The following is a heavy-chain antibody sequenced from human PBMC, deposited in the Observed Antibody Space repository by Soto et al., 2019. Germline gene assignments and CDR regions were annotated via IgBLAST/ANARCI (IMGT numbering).Heavy chain of an antibody. D-gene: IGHD3-9*01. CDR1: GFTFDDYA. J-gene: IGHJ6*02. CDR3: AKEPHFDWLSNSKGYYSYYGMDV. CDR2: ISWNSGSI. Sequence: GGSLRLSCAASGFTFDDYAMHWVRQAPGKGLEWVSGISWNSGSIGYADSVKGRFTISRDNAKNTLYLQMNSLRAEDTAVYYCAKEPHFDWLSNSKGYYSYYGMDVWGQGTTVTVSS. V-gene: IGHV3-9*01.